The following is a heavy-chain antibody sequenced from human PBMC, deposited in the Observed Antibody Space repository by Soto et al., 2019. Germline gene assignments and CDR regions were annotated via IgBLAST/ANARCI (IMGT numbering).Heavy chain of an antibody. CDR2: IYSCGRT. J-gene: IGHJ3*02. CDR1: GFTVSSNY. D-gene: IGHD2-15*01. Sequence: EVQLVESGGGLVQPGGSLRLSCAASGFTVSSNYMSWVRQAPGKGLEWVSVIYSCGRTYYADSVKGRFTISRHNSKNTLYLQMNSLGAEDTAVYYCARDQRSGGSYSDAFDIWGQGTMVTVSS. CDR3: ARDQRSGGSYSDAFDI. V-gene: IGHV3-53*04.